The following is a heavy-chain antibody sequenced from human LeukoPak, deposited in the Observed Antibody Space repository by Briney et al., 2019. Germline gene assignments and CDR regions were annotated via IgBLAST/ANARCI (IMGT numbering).Heavy chain of an antibody. CDR3: AKAVYRDYYDSSGYPTDNWFDP. V-gene: IGHV3-23*01. Sequence: GGSLRLSCAASGFTFSSYAMSWVRQAPGKGLEWVSAISGSGGSTYYADSVKGRFTISRDNSKNTLYLQMNSLKAEDTAVYYCAKAVYRDYYDSSGYPTDNWFDPWGQGTLVTVSS. CDR2: ISGSGGST. CDR1: GFTFSSYA. D-gene: IGHD3-22*01. J-gene: IGHJ5*02.